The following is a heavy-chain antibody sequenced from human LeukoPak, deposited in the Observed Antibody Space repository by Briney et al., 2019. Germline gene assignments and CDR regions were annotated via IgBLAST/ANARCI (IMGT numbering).Heavy chain of an antibody. J-gene: IGHJ4*02. V-gene: IGHV4-34*01. CDR2: INHSGST. Sequence: SETLSLTCAVYGGSFSGYYWSWIRQPPGKGLEWIGEINHSGSTNYNPSLKSRVTISVDTSKNQFTLKLSSVTAADTAVYYCARLYSSGWSGYYFDYWGQGTLVTVSS. CDR3: ARLYSSGWSGYYFDY. CDR1: GGSFSGYY. D-gene: IGHD6-19*01.